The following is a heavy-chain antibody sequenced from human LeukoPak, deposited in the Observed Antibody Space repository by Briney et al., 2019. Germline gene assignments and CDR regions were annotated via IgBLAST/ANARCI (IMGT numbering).Heavy chain of an antibody. CDR2: IYTSGST. J-gene: IGHJ5*02. CDR1: GGSISSYY. CDR3: ARNGYYYDSSGPNWFDP. V-gene: IGHV4-4*07. Sequence: SETLSLTCTVSGGSISSYYWSWIRQPAGKGLEWTGRIYTSGSTNYNPSLKSRVTMSVDTSKNQFSLKLSSVTAADTAVYYCARNGYYYDSSGPNWFDPWGQGTLVTVSS. D-gene: IGHD3-22*01.